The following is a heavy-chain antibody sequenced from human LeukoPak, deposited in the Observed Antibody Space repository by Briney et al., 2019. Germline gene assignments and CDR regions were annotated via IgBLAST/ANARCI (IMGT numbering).Heavy chain of an antibody. J-gene: IGHJ6*02. CDR2: IYYSGST. Sequence: SETLSLTCTVSGGSISSGGYYWSWIRQHPGKGLEWIGYIYYSGSTYYNPSLKSRVTISVDTSKYQFSLKLSSVTAADTAVYYCARDLSCSSTSCSSGMDVWGQGTTVTVSS. CDR3: ARDLSCSSTSCSSGMDV. CDR1: GGSISSGGYY. D-gene: IGHD2-2*01. V-gene: IGHV4-31*03.